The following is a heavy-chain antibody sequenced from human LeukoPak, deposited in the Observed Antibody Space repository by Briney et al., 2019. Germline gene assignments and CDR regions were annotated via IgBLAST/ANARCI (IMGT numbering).Heavy chain of an antibody. CDR3: ARDLPYYDSSGYYWY. Sequence: GGSLRLSCAASGLTVSSNYMSWVRQAPGKGLEWVSVIYSGGSTYYADSVKGRFTISRDNSKNTLYLQMNSLRAEDTAVYYCARDLPYYDSSGYYWYWGQGTLVTVSS. J-gene: IGHJ4*02. V-gene: IGHV3-66*01. CDR2: IYSGGST. D-gene: IGHD3-22*01. CDR1: GLTVSSNY.